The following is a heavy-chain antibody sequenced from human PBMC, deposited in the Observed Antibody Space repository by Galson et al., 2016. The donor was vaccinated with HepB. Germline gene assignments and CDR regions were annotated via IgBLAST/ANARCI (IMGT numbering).Heavy chain of an antibody. D-gene: IGHD3-10*01. CDR3: ARRKVSRVRGINFRHGLDV. CDR1: GFTFSSDV. J-gene: IGHJ6*02. V-gene: IGHV3-23*01. Sequence: SLRLSCAASGASGFTFSSDVMSWVRQAPGKGLEWVSAITGSGGGTYYSDSVKGRITMSRDNSKNTMFLQIKSLRSDDTAVYYCARRKVSRVRGINFRHGLDVWGQGTTVIVS. CDR2: ITGSGGGT.